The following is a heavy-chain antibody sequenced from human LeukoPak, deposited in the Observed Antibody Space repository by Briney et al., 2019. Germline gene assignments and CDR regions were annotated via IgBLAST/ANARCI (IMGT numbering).Heavy chain of an antibody. D-gene: IGHD6-13*01. V-gene: IGHV4-39*07. Sequence: SETLSLTCTVSGGSISSSSYYWGWIRQPPGKGLEWIGSIYYSGSTYYNPSLKSRVTISVDTSKNQFSLKLGSVTAADTAVYYCARVGNDLDAAVPYYYYYYMDVWGKGTTVTVSS. CDR3: ARVGNDLDAAVPYYYYYYMDV. CDR1: GGSISSSSYY. CDR2: IYYSGST. J-gene: IGHJ6*03.